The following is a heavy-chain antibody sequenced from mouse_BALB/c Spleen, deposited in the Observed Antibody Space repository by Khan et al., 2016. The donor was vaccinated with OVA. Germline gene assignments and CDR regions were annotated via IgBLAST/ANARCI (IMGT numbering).Heavy chain of an antibody. CDR3: ASGGYGYFDF. J-gene: IGHJ1*01. CDR1: GYSFTNYG. V-gene: IGHV9-3-1*01. CDR2: INTYTGEP. D-gene: IGHD1-1*02. Sequence: QIQLVQSGPEVKKPGETVKISCKASGYSFTNYGMNWVRQAPGKGLKWMGWINTYTGEPTYADDFKGRFAFSLETSASTAYLQINNLKNEDTATYFCASGGYGYFDFWGAGTTVTVSS.